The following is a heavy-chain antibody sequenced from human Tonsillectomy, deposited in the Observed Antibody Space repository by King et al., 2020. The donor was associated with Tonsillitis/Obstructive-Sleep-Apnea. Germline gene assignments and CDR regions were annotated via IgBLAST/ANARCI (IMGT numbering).Heavy chain of an antibody. CDR3: AGDLGNYGEWGLNY. Sequence: QLVQSGAEVKKPGASVKVSCKASGYTFSTYGISWVRQAPGQGLEWMGWISAYNGNTNYAQKFQDRVTVTTDTSTSTAYMELRSLRSDDTAVYYCAGDLGNYGEWGLNYWGQGTLVTVSS. CDR2: ISAYNGNT. V-gene: IGHV1-18*01. D-gene: IGHD4-17*01. J-gene: IGHJ4*02. CDR1: GYTFSTYG.